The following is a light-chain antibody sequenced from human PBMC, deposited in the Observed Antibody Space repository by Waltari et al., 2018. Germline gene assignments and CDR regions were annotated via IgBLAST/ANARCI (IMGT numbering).Light chain of an antibody. CDR2: AAS. Sequence: DIQMTQSPSSLSASVGDRVIITCRASQSIGSSVNWYQQKPGTAPKLLIYAASSLQSGVPSRFSGSGSGTDFTLAISSLQPEDFVTYYCQQSYSTPWTFGQGTKVEIK. CDR1: QSIGSS. J-gene: IGKJ1*01. V-gene: IGKV1-39*01. CDR3: QQSYSTPWT.